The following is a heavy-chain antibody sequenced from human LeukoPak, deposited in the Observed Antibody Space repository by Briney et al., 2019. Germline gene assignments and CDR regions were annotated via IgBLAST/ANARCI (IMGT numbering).Heavy chain of an antibody. CDR3: TTVLRYFDWLSEYFDY. CDR2: IKSKTDGGTT. J-gene: IGHJ4*02. CDR1: GFTFSNAW. D-gene: IGHD3-9*01. Sequence: GGSLRLSCAASGFTFSNAWMSWARQAPGKGLEWVGRIKSKTDGGTTDYAAPVKGRFTISSDDSKNTLYLQMNSLKTEDTAVYYCTTVLRYFDWLSEYFDYWGQGTLVTVSS. V-gene: IGHV3-15*01.